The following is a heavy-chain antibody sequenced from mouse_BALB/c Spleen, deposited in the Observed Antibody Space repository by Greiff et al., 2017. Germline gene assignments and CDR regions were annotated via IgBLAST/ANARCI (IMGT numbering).Heavy chain of an antibody. D-gene: IGHD2-1*01. CDR2: INPSTGYT. CDR3: AREDGNYVYAMDY. Sequence: VQLHQSGAELAKPGASVKMSCKASGYTFTSYWMHWVKQRPGQGLEWIGYINPSTGYTEYNQKFKDKATLTADKSSSTAYMQLSSLTSEDSAVYYCAREDGNYVYAMDYWGQGTSVTVSS. J-gene: IGHJ4*01. CDR1: GYTFTSYW. V-gene: IGHV1-7*01.